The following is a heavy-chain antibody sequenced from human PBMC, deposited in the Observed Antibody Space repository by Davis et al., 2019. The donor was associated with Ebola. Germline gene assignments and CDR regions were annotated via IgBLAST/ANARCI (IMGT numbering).Heavy chain of an antibody. V-gene: IGHV3-48*02. CDR2: TSSGGSTT. CDR3: ARRMVQGVGAFDI. D-gene: IGHD3-10*01. CDR1: GFTFSSYA. J-gene: IGHJ3*02. Sequence: GESLKISCAASGFTFSSYAMSWVRQAPGRGLEWVSTTSSGGSTTYYADSVKGRFTISRDNAKNSLYLQMNSLRDEDTAVYYCARRMVQGVGAFDIWGQGTMVTVSS.